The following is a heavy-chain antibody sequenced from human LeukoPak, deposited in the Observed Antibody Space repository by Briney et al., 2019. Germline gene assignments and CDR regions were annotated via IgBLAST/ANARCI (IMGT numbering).Heavy chain of an antibody. CDR2: ISATGGTI. J-gene: IGHJ6*02. V-gene: IGHV3-48*04. D-gene: IGHD3-10*01. CDR3: ASGSMVRGEFYGMDV. Sequence: GGSLRLSCAASGFTFSSNGMNWVRQAPGKGLEWVSYISATGGTIYYADSVKGRFTISRDNAKNSLYLQMNSLRVEDTALYYCASGSMVRGEFYGMDVWGQGTTVTVSS. CDR1: GFTFSSNG.